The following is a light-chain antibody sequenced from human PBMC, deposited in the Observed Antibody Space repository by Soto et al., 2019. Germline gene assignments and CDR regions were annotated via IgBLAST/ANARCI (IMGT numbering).Light chain of an antibody. Sequence: QSVLTQPPSASGTPGQRVTISCSGATSNIGTNFVYWYQQFPGTAPKLLLYFDSQRPSGVPDRFSGSRSGTSASLAISGLRPEDEADYHCATWDDSLSGPVFGGGTKVTV. J-gene: IGLJ3*02. CDR2: FDS. CDR3: ATWDDSLSGPV. CDR1: TSNIGTNF. V-gene: IGLV1-47*01.